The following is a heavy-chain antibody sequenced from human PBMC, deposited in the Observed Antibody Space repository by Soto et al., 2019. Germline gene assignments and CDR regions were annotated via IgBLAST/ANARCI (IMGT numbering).Heavy chain of an antibody. CDR3: EREGGSGIAARFEPDYQDVMDV. Sequence: SETLSLTCTVPGGSISSYYWSWIRQPPGKGLEWIGYIYYSGSTNYNPSLKSRVTISVDTSKNQFSLKLSSVTAADTAVYYCEREGGSGIAARFEPDYQDVMDVSGRGTTVTVSS. CDR1: GGSISSYY. J-gene: IGHJ6*02. D-gene: IGHD6-6*01. V-gene: IGHV4-59*01. CDR2: IYYSGST.